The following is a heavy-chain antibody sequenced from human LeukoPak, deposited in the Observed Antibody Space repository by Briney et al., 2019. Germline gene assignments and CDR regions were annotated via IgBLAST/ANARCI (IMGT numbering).Heavy chain of an antibody. J-gene: IGHJ6*02. D-gene: IGHD4-11*01. CDR1: GYTLTELS. CDR2: FDPEDGET. Sequence: GASVKVSCKVSGYTLTELSMHWVRQAPGKGLEWMGGFDPEDGETIYAQKFQGRVTITADESTSTAYMELSSLRSEDTAVYYCARDGPYSNYEPSSPAYYYYYGMDVWGQGTTVTVSS. V-gene: IGHV1-24*01. CDR3: ARDGPYSNYEPSSPAYYYYYGMDV.